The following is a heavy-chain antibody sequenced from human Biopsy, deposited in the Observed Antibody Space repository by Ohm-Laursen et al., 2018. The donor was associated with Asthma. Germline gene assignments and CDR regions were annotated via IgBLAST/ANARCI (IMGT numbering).Heavy chain of an antibody. CDR1: GVSICSEY. CDR3: ARGISRVTGLFDHFDS. CDR2: IYYSGST. Sequence: TLSLTCSASGVSICSEYWSWIRQPPGKGLEWIGHIYYSGSTNYQPSLKSRVTISVDTSKNQFSLKLRSVTDADAAVYYCARGISRVTGLFDHFDSWGQGTLVTVSS. J-gene: IGHJ4*02. D-gene: IGHD2-21*02. V-gene: IGHV4-59*01.